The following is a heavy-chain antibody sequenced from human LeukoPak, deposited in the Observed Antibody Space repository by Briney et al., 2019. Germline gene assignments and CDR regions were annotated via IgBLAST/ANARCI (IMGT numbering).Heavy chain of an antibody. V-gene: IGHV3-74*01. CDR3: ARDRAYTSDY. CDR2: ITRGGSRT. CDR1: GFTFSSYW. Sequence: PGGSLRLSCAASGFTFSSYWMHWVRHAPGKGLVWVSLITRGGSRTSNADSVKGRFTISRDNAKNTLYLQMNSLRADDTAVYYCARDRAYTSDYWGQGTLVTVSS. D-gene: IGHD2-2*02. J-gene: IGHJ4*02.